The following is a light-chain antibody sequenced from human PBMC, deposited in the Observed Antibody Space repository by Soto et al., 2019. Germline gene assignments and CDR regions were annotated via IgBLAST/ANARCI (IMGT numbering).Light chain of an antibody. CDR3: AAWDDSLNGWV. CDR1: SSNIGSNP. CDR2: SNN. V-gene: IGLV1-44*01. Sequence: QSVLTQPRSASGTPGQRVTIYCSGSSSNIGSNPVNWYQQLPGTAPKLLIYSNNQRPSGVPDRFSGSKSGSSASLAISGLQSEDEADYSCAAWDDSLNGWVFGGGTKLTVL. J-gene: IGLJ3*02.